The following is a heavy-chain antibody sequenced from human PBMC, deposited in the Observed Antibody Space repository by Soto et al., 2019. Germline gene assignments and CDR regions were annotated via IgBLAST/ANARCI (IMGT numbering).Heavy chain of an antibody. CDR2: ISGSGGST. D-gene: IGHD2-15*01. CDR1: GFTFSSYA. V-gene: IGHV3-23*01. J-gene: IGHJ4*02. CDR3: AKVLVDCSGGSCYSHFDY. Sequence: EVQLLESGGGLVQPGGSLRLSCAASGFTFSSYAMSWVRQAPGKGLEWVSAISGSGGSTYYADSVKGRFTISRYNSKNTLYLQMNSLRAEDTAVYYCAKVLVDCSGGSCYSHFDYWGQGTLVTVSS.